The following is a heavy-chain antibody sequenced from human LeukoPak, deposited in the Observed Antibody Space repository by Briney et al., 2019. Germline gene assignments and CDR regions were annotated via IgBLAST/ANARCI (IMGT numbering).Heavy chain of an antibody. CDR1: GFIFGDYA. CDR2: IKHDGSEK. D-gene: IGHD5-24*01. Sequence: GGSLRLSCTASGFIFGDYALSWVRQAPGKGLEWVANIKHDGSEKYYVDSVKGRFTTSRDNAKNSLYLQMNSLRAEDTAVYHCARMATHNFDFWGQGTLVTVSS. V-gene: IGHV3-7*04. J-gene: IGHJ4*02. CDR3: ARMATHNFDF.